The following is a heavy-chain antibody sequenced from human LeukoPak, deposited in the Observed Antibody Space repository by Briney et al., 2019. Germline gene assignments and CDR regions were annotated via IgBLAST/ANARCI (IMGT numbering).Heavy chain of an antibody. J-gene: IGHJ4*02. CDR2: MSDSGGRT. CDR1: GITLSNYG. CDR3: AKRGVVIRVILVGFHKEAYYFDS. V-gene: IGHV3-23*01. D-gene: IGHD3-22*01. Sequence: GGSLRLSCAVSGITLSNYGMSRVRQAPGKGLEWVAGMSDSGGRTNYADSVKGRFTISRDNPKNTLYLQMNSLRAEDTAVYFCAKRGVVIRVILVGFHKEAYYFDSWGQGALVTVSS.